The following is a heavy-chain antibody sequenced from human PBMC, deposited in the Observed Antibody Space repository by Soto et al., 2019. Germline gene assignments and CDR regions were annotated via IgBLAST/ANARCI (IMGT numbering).Heavy chain of an antibody. J-gene: IGHJ6*02. Sequence: GESLKISCKCSGYIFTIYWIGLVRQMPGKGLEWVGIIYPGDSDTRYSPSFQGQVTISADKANSTAYQQWSRLNASDTAMYSCARQSTSKGKYTMDVWGQGTTVTVSS. CDR1: GYIFTIYW. CDR3: ARQSTSKGKYTMDV. V-gene: IGHV5-51*01. CDR2: IYPGDSDT. D-gene: IGHD1-1*01.